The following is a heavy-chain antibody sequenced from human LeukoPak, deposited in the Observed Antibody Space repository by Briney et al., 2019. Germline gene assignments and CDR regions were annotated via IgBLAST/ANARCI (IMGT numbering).Heavy chain of an antibody. CDR3: ARDGGYSSGWYGRNGMDV. CDR1: GGTFSSYA. CDR2: IIPILGIA. Sequence: ASVKVSCKASGGTFSSYAISWVRQAPGQGFEWMGKIIPILGIANNAQKFQGRVTITADKSTSTAYMELSSLRSEDTAVYYCARDGGYSSGWYGRNGMDVWGQGTTVTVSS. V-gene: IGHV1-69*04. J-gene: IGHJ6*02. D-gene: IGHD6-19*01.